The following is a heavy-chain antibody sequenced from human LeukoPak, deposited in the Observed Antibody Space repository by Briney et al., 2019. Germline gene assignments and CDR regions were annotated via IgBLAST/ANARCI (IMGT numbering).Heavy chain of an antibody. CDR1: GFTFSSYA. CDR3: ARDPYSGGYGDYYYYYMDL. J-gene: IGHJ6*03. D-gene: IGHD1-26*01. Sequence: GGSLRLSCAASGFTFSSYAMHWVRQAPGKGLEWVTIISYDGSNKYYADSVKGRFTISRDNSKKTLYLQMNSLRTEDTAVYYCARDPYSGGYGDYYYYYMDLWGQGTTVTISS. CDR2: ISYDGSNK. V-gene: IGHV3-30*04.